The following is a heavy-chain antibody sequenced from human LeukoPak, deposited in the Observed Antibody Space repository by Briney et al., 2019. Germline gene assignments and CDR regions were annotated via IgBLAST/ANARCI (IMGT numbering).Heavy chain of an antibody. V-gene: IGHV1-46*01. Sequence: GASVKLSCKASGYTFTSDDMHWVRQAPGQGLEWIGIINPSGSSTSYAQRFQGRVTMTRDTSTSAVYMELSSLRSEDTAVYYCEKAADDIVVVVAPHQNYYYGMDVWGQGTTVTVSS. J-gene: IGHJ6*02. CDR3: EKAADDIVVVVAPHQNYYYGMDV. CDR1: GYTFTSDD. D-gene: IGHD2-15*01. CDR2: INPSGSST.